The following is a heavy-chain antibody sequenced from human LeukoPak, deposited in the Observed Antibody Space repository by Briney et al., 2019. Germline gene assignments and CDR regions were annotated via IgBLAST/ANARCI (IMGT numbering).Heavy chain of an antibody. Sequence: SQTLFLTCTISGNSITSGGYYWSWIPQRPVKGLEWIGYIYTAGTTYTHPSLKSRDTQSVDTSRNQFSLKLSSVTAADTAVYYCARDVLRWGQGPLLRVSP. CDR3: ARDVLR. V-gene: IGHV4-31*03. CDR2: IYTAGTT. J-gene: IGHJ4*02. CDR1: GNSITSGGYY.